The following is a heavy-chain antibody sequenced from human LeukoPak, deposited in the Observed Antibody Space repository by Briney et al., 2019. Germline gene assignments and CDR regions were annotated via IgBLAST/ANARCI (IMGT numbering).Heavy chain of an antibody. J-gene: IGHJ4*02. Sequence: PSETLSLTCGVSGGSFSGSYWGWIRQPPGKGLEWIGEINLSGSTNYNSSLTSRVTISLDTSKNQFSLNLRSVTTADTAVYYCARVSISLFGVVTTHFDSWGQGTLVAVSS. V-gene: IGHV4-34*01. CDR1: GGSFSGSY. D-gene: IGHD3-3*01. CDR3: ARVSISLFGVVTTHFDS. CDR2: INLSGST.